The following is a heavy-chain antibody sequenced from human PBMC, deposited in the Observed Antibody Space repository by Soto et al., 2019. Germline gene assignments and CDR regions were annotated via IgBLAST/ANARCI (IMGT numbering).Heavy chain of an antibody. D-gene: IGHD5-12*01. CDR2: IHSDVTT. CDR1: GFSVSSNS. Sequence: LRLSCAASGFSVSSNSMSWVRQAPGKGLEWVSVIHSDVTTYYADSVKGRFIISRDNSKDTLYLQMNRLRAEDTAVYYCARELSGSWYNWFDPSGPGPLVTVSS. CDR3: ARELSGSWYNWFDP. V-gene: IGHV3-53*01. J-gene: IGHJ5*02.